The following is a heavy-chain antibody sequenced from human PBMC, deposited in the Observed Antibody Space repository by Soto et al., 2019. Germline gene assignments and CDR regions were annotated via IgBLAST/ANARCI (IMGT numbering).Heavy chain of an antibody. CDR2: INNDGSGP. V-gene: IGHV3-74*01. D-gene: IGHD5-18*01. J-gene: IGHJ4*02. Sequence: GGSLRLSCTASGFTFGNYWMHWVRQAPGKGLEWLSRINNDGSGPFYADSVKGRFTISRDNAKNTVYLQMNSLRAEDTAVYYCGRSSPDNSFNDYWGQGILVTVSS. CDR1: GFTFGNYW. CDR3: GRSSPDNSFNDY.